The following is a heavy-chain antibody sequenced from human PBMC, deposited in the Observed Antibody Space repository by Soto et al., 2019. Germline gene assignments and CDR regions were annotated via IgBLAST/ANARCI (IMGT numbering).Heavy chain of an antibody. J-gene: IGHJ6*02. V-gene: IGHV3-23*01. Sequence: GGSLRLSCAASGFTFSGYSMNWVRQAPGEGLEWVSGISGSGGTIYYADSVKGRFTISRDNSKNTLYLQMNSLRAEDTAIYFCAKDQVAARRYYYYGMDVWGQGTTVTVSS. CDR3: AKDQVAARRYYYYGMDV. CDR2: ISGSGGTI. D-gene: IGHD6-6*01. CDR1: GFTFSGYS.